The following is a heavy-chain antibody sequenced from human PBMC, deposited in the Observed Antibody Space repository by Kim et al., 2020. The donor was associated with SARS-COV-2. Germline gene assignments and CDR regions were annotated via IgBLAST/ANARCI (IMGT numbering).Heavy chain of an antibody. J-gene: IGHJ6*02. V-gene: IGHV1-18*01. CDR2: ISAYNGNT. D-gene: IGHD2-2*01. CDR1: AYTFTSYG. Sequence: ASVKVSCKASAYTFTSYGISWVRQAPGQGLEWMGWISAYNGNTNYAQKLQGRVTMTTDTSTSTAYMELRSLRSDDTAVYYCARAGYCSSTSCYYLLAGMDVWGQGTTVTVSS. CDR3: ARAGYCSSTSCYYLLAGMDV.